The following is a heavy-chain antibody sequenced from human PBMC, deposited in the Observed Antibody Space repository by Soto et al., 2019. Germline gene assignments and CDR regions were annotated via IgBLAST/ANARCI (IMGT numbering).Heavy chain of an antibody. Sequence: PGGSLRLSCAASGFTFSSYAMSWVRQAPGKGLEWVSAISGSGGSTYYADSVKGRFTISRDNSKNTLYLQMNSLRAEDTAVYYCAKWATQSSLVVPAAHFDPWGQGTLVTVSS. J-gene: IGHJ5*02. D-gene: IGHD2-2*01. V-gene: IGHV3-23*01. CDR2: ISGSGGST. CDR1: GFTFSSYA. CDR3: AKWATQSSLVVPAAHFDP.